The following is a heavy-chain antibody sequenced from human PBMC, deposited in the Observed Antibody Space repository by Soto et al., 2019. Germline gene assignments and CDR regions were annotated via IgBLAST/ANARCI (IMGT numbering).Heavy chain of an antibody. CDR3: ARYVSQGGYCSSTCCYTALDY. D-gene: IGHD2-2*02. CDR2: LIPIFGTA. CDR1: GGTFSSYA. Sequence: QVQLVQSGAEVKKPGSSVKVSCKASGGTFSSYAISWVRQAPGQGLEWMGGLIPIFGTANYAQKFQGRVTITADESTSTAYMELSSLRSEDTAVYYCARYVSQGGYCSSTCCYTALDYWGQGTLVTVSS. J-gene: IGHJ4*02. V-gene: IGHV1-69*01.